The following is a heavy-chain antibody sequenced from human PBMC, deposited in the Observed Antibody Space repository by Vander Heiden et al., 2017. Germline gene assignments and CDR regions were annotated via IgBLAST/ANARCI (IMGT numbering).Heavy chain of an antibody. CDR2: ISSSSSTI. CDR3: ARDFNYGGNSLYYYYYGMDV. D-gene: IGHD4-17*01. V-gene: IGHV3-48*02. Sequence: EVQLVESGGGLVQPGGSLRLSCAASGSTFSTHTLNGVRQAPGKGLEWVSYISSSSSTIYYADSVKGRFTISRDNAKNSLYLQMNSLRDEDTAVYYCARDFNYGGNSLYYYYYGMDVWGQGTTVTVSS. J-gene: IGHJ6*02. CDR1: GSTFSTHT.